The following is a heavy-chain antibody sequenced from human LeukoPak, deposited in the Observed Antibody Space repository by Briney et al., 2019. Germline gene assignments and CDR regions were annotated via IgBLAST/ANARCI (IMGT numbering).Heavy chain of an antibody. V-gene: IGHV1-69*05. CDR1: GGTFSSYA. J-gene: IGHJ4*02. D-gene: IGHD3-22*01. Sequence: GASVKVSCKASGGTFSSYAISWVRQASGQGLEWMGGIIPIFGTANYAQKFQGRVTITTDESTSTAYMELSSLRSEDTAVYYCAREDSSGYYFYFDYWGQGTLVTVSS. CDR2: IIPIFGTA. CDR3: AREDSSGYYFYFDY.